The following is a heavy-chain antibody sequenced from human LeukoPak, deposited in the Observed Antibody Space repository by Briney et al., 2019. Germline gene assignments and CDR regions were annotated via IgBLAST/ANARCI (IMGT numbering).Heavy chain of an antibody. CDR2: IIPILGIA. CDR1: GGTFSSYA. V-gene: IGHV1-69*04. Sequence: ASVKVSCKASGGTFSSYAISWVRQAPGQGLEWMGRIIPILGIANYAQKFQGRVTITADKSTSTAYMELSSLRSEDTAVCYCARDQGYYDSSGYYYGVYFDYWGQGTLVTVSS. CDR3: ARDQGYYDSSGYYYGVYFDY. J-gene: IGHJ4*02. D-gene: IGHD3-22*01.